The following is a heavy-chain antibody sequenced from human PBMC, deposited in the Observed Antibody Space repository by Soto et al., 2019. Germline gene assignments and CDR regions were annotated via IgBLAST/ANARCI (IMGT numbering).Heavy chain of an antibody. CDR3: ARHLVSSWWLVMDV. D-gene: IGHD6-13*01. J-gene: IGHJ6*02. CDR1: GGSISSYY. Sequence: SETLSLTCTVSGGSISSYYWSWIRQPPGKGLEWIGYIYYSGSTNYNPSLKSRVTISVDTSKNQFSLKLSSVTAADTAVYYCARHLVSSWWLVMDVWGQGTTVTVSS. CDR2: IYYSGST. V-gene: IGHV4-59*08.